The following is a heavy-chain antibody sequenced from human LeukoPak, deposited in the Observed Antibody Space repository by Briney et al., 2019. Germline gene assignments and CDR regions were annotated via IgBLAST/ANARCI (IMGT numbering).Heavy chain of an antibody. CDR2: ISISGGTT. J-gene: IGHJ4*02. D-gene: IGHD2-15*01. V-gene: IGHV3-23*01. CDR1: GFNFSDYA. CDR3: AKSNGRGVVNFDY. Sequence: PGGSLRLSCAASGFNFSDYAMSWVRQAPGKGLEWVSGISISGGTTYYPDSVKGRITISRDNSKNTLYLQINSLRAEDAALYYCAKSNGRGVVNFDYWGQGTLVTVSS.